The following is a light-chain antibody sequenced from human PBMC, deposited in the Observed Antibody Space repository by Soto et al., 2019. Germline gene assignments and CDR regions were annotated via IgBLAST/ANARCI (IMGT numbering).Light chain of an antibody. CDR3: QQYHTWPIT. J-gene: IGKJ4*01. CDR1: QNLGTLY. V-gene: IGKV3-20*01. CDR2: SAS. Sequence: EIVLTQSPGTLSLSPGERGTLSCRASQNLGTLYLAWFQQKSGQAPRLLIYSASRRATGIPDRFTGSGSGTDFTLTINRVEPEDFAIYYCQQYHTWPITFGGGTKVEIK.